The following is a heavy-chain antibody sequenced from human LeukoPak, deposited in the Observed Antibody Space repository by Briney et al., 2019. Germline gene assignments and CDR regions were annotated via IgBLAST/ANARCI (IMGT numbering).Heavy chain of an antibody. CDR2: INTDGRTT. V-gene: IGHV3-74*01. CDR1: GFTFRTYW. Sequence: GGSLRLSCAASGFTFRTYWMHWVRQVPGQGLVWISRINTDGRTTSHADSVKGRFTISRDNAQNTLYLQMNSLRPEDTAVYYCTRYLLASYGMDVWGQGTTVTVSS. CDR3: TRYLLASYGMDV. D-gene: IGHD2-15*01. J-gene: IGHJ6*02.